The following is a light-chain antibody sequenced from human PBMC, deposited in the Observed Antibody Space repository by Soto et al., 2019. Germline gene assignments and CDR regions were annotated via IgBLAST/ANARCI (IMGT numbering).Light chain of an antibody. CDR3: QQRSNWPSIT. J-gene: IGKJ5*01. Sequence: ETMMTQSPDTLSVSLGERATLSCRASQSLRSSLAWYQQKPGQAPRLLIYGASTRATGIPARFSGSGSGTDFTLTISSLEPEDFAVYYCQQRSNWPSITFGQGTRLEIK. V-gene: IGKV3-15*01. CDR2: GAS. CDR1: QSLRSS.